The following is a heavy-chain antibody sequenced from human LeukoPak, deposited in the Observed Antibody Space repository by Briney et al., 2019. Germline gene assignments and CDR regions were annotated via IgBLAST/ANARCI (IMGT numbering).Heavy chain of an antibody. J-gene: IGHJ4*02. CDR1: GFTVSSNY. V-gene: IGHV3-66*02. Sequence: PGGSLRLSXAASGFTVSSNYMSWVCQAPGKGLEWVSVTYSGGSTYYADSVKGRFTISRDNSKNTLYLQMNSLRAEDTAVYYRARDSRSSSGGDYWGQGTLVTVSS. CDR2: TYSGGST. CDR3: ARDSRSSSGGDY. D-gene: IGHD6-6*01.